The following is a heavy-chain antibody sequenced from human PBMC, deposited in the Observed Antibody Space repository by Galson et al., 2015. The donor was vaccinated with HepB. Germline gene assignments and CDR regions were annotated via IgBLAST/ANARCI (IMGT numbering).Heavy chain of an antibody. Sequence: SLRLSCAASGFTFSTYSIHWVRQAPGKGLVWVAGISNDGSNIYYADSVKGRFTISRDNSKNTLYLQMNSLRAEDMAVYYCARDYCSSTRCFIDYWGQGTLVTVPS. CDR1: GFTFSTYS. J-gene: IGHJ4*02. CDR2: ISNDGSNI. V-gene: IGHV3-30-3*01. CDR3: ARDYCSSTRCFIDY. D-gene: IGHD2-2*01.